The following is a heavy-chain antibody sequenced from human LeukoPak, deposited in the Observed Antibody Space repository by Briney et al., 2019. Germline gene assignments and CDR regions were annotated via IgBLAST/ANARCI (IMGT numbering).Heavy chain of an antibody. D-gene: IGHD2-15*01. CDR3: ARDQYGSYCSGGSCYSFYYMDV. V-gene: IGHV4-59*01. CDR2: IYYSGST. CDR1: GGSISSYY. Sequence: SETLSLTCTVSGGSISSYYWSWIRQPPGKGLEWIGYIYYSGSTNYNPSLKSRVTISVDTSKNQFSLKLSSVTAADTAVYYCARDQYGSYCSGGSCYSFYYMDVWGKGTTVTISS. J-gene: IGHJ6*03.